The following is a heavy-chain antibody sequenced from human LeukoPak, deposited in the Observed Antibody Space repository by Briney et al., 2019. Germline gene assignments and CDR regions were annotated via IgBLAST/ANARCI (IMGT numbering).Heavy chain of an antibody. D-gene: IGHD3-10*01. Sequence: ASVKVSCKASGYTFTSYGISWVRQAPGQGLEWMGWISGYNGNTNYAQKFQGRVTITADESTSTAYMELSSLRSEDTAVYYCARREVFEGFDPWGQGTLVTVSS. CDR3: ARREVFEGFDP. CDR1: GYTFTSYG. V-gene: IGHV1-18*01. J-gene: IGHJ5*02. CDR2: ISGYNGNT.